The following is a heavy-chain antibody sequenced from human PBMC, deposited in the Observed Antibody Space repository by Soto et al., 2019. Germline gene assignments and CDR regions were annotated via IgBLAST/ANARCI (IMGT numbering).Heavy chain of an antibody. CDR3: AAVGMSQDYFDY. V-gene: IGHV1-58*01. CDR2: IVVGSGNT. CDR1: GFTFTSSA. J-gene: IGHJ4*02. Sequence: SVKVSCKASGFTFTSSAVQWVRQARGQRLEWIGWIVVGSGNTNYAQKFQERVTITRDMSTSTAYMELSSLRSEDTAAYYCAAVGMSQDYFDYWGQGTLVTVSS.